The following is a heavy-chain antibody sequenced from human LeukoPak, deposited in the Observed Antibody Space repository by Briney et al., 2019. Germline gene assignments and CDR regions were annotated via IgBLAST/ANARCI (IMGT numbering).Heavy chain of an antibody. Sequence: SGPTLVEPTQTLTLTCTVSGFSLSTSGVGVGWIRQPPGKALEWLALIYWDDDRRYRPSLRNRLTITRDTSKNQVVLTLTNMDPVDTATFYCAHRQRGANWYFFDYWGQGSLVTVSS. D-gene: IGHD2-8*01. CDR2: IYWDDDR. CDR1: GFSLSTSGVG. CDR3: AHRQRGANWYFFDY. J-gene: IGHJ4*02. V-gene: IGHV2-5*02.